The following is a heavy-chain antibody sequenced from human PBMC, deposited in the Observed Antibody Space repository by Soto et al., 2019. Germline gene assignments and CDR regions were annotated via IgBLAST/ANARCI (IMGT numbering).Heavy chain of an antibody. D-gene: IGHD4-17*01. CDR3: AKTASMTIRDGFDH. CDR1: GFTFSSNA. J-gene: IGHJ4*02. CDR2: ISGSGSNP. V-gene: IGHV3-23*01. Sequence: EVQVLESGGGLVQPGGSLRLSWEASGFTFSSNAMSWVRRAPGQGLEWVSAISGSGSNPYYADSVKGRFTISRDNSKNTLYLQMNSLRAEDTALYYCAKTASMTIRDGFDHWGQGTLVTVSS.